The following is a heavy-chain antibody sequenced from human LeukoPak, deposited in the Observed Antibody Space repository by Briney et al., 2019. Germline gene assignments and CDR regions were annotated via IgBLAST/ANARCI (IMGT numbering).Heavy chain of an antibody. Sequence: GGSLRLSCAASGFTFSSYEMNWVRQAPGKGLEWVSFIRFDGGNKYYADSVKGRFTISRDNSENTLSLQMNSLRTEDTAVYFCAKDSYDSSVGFDWGQGTLVTVSS. V-gene: IGHV3-30*02. CDR3: AKDSYDSSVGFD. D-gene: IGHD3-22*01. CDR2: IRFDGGNK. CDR1: GFTFSSYE. J-gene: IGHJ4*02.